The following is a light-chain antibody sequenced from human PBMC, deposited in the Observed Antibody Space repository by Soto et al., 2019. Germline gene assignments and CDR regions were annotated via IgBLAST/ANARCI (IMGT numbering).Light chain of an antibody. V-gene: IGKV1-12*01. J-gene: IGKJ5*01. CDR1: QGISSW. CDR3: QHSYSTPLT. Sequence: DIQMTQSPSSVSASVGDRVTITCRASQGISSWLAWYQQKXGKAPKLPIYAASSLQSGVPSRFSGSASGTYFTLTISSLQPDDFATYYCQHSYSTPLTSGQGTRLEI. CDR2: AAS.